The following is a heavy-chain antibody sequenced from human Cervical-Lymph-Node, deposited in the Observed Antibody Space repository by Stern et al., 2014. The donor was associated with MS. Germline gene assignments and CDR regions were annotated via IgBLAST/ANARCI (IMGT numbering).Heavy chain of an antibody. Sequence: QVQLGESGAEVKKPGASVKVSCKASGYTFTSYGISWVRQAPGQGLEWMGWISAYSGNTNSSHKLQGIVTMPTDSSTSPAYMELRSLRSDDTAVYYCARGLLGSENAFDIWGQGTMVTVSS. CDR1: GYTFTSYG. V-gene: IGHV1-18*01. D-gene: IGHD2-15*01. CDR2: ISAYSGNT. CDR3: ARGLLGSENAFDI. J-gene: IGHJ3*02.